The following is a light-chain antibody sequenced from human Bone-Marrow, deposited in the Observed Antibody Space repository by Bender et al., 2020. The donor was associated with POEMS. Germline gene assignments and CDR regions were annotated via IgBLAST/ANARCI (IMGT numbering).Light chain of an antibody. CDR2: IND. J-gene: IGLJ3*02. Sequence: QSVLTQPPSASGTPGQSVTISCSGSSSNIGGSPVNWYQQLPGPAPTLLIYINDRRPSGVPARFSGSKSGTSASLAISGLQPEDEADYYCSAWDHRLTGWVFGGGTKVTVL. V-gene: IGLV1-44*01. CDR3: SAWDHRLTGWV. CDR1: SSNIGGSP.